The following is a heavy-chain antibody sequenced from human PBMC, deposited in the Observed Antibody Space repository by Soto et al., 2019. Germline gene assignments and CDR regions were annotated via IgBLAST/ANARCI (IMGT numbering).Heavy chain of an antibody. V-gene: IGHV3-49*03. CDR3: TRDIYGSGSYYNVDYFDY. CDR2: IRSKAYGGTT. CDR1: GFTFGDYA. D-gene: IGHD3-10*01. Sequence: GGSLRLSCTASGFTFGDYAMSWFRQAPGKGLEWVGFIRSKAYGGTTEYAASVKGRFTISRDDSKSIAYLQMNSLKTEDTAVYYCTRDIYGSGSYYNVDYFDYWGQGTLVTVSS. J-gene: IGHJ4*02.